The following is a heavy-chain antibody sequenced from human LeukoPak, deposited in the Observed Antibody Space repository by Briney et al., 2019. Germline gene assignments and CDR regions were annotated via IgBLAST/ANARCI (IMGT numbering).Heavy chain of an antibody. CDR2: INHSGST. CDR3: ARAWEYSYGYDY. CDR1: GGSFSGYY. D-gene: IGHD5-18*01. J-gene: IGHJ4*02. Sequence: KPSETLSLTCAVYGGSFSGYYWSWIRQPPGKGLEWIGEINHSGSTNYNPSLKSRVTISVDTSKNQFSLKLSSVTAADTAVYYCARAWEYSYGYDYWGQGTLVTVSS. V-gene: IGHV4-34*01.